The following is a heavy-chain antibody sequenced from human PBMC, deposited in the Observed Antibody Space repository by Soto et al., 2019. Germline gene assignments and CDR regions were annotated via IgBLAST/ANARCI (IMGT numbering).Heavy chain of an antibody. V-gene: IGHV1-18*04. D-gene: IGHD3-3*01. J-gene: IGHJ5*02. CDR1: GYNFTIHG. CDR2: ISAYTGNT. Sequence: ASVKVSCKTSGYNFTIHGISWVRQAPGQGLEWMGWISAYTGNTNYAQKLQDRVTMTTDTSTSTAYMELRSLRSDDTAVFYCARRRYDLNWFDPWGQGTLVTVSS. CDR3: ARRRYDLNWFDP.